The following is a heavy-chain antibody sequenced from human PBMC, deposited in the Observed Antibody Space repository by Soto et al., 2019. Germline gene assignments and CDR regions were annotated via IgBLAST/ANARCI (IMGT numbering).Heavy chain of an antibody. CDR3: ARGVGAYYFDY. CDR1: GGTFSTYA. D-gene: IGHD1-26*01. V-gene: IGHV1-69*01. Sequence: QVQLVQSGAEVKKPGSSVKVSCKASGGTFSTYAITWVRQAPGQGLEWLGGIIPIFGTTDYARKFQGRVTITAAESTSTVFIDLSSLTSEDTAVYYCARGVGAYYFDYWGQGTLVPVSS. J-gene: IGHJ4*02. CDR2: IIPIFGTT.